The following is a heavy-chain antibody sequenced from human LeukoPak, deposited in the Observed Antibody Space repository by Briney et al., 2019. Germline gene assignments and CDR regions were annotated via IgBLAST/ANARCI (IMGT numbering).Heavy chain of an antibody. D-gene: IGHD2-2*01. CDR2: IYYSGGT. Sequence: SDTLSLTCTVSGASISSSSYYWGWIRQPPGKGLEWIGSIYYSGGTYDNPPLKTRVTISVDTSKNQFSLKLSSVTAADTAVYYCASQLPNNWFDPWGQGTLVTVSS. CDR3: ASQLPNNWFDP. V-gene: IGHV4-39*07. CDR1: GASISSSSYY. J-gene: IGHJ5*02.